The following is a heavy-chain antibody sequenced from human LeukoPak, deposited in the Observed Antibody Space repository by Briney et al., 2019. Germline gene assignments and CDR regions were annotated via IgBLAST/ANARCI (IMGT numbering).Heavy chain of an antibody. D-gene: IGHD2-15*01. V-gene: IGHV3-20*04. Sequence: GGSLRLSCAASGFTFDDYGMSWVRRVPGKGLEWVSGINWNGGSIGYADSVKGRFTISRDNAKNSLYLQMNSLRAEDTAFYYCARGYCSGGSCWYFDYWGQGTLVTVSS. CDR2: INWNGGSI. CDR1: GFTFDDYG. CDR3: ARGYCSGGSCWYFDY. J-gene: IGHJ4*02.